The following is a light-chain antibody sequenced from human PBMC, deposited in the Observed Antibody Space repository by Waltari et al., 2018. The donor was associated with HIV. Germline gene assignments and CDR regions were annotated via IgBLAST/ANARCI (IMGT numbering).Light chain of an antibody. V-gene: IGLV1-44*01. CDR1: TSNIGTNV. CDR2: RKN. CDR3: ATWDDTPTGHVL. Sequence: QSVLAQPPSVSGTPGQRVTISCSGTTSNIGTNVVNWYQQVPGTAPKLLSSRKNQRPSGYPDRFSGFKSGTLASLAINGLQSEDEADYYCATWDDTPTGHVLFGGGTKVTVL. J-gene: IGLJ2*01.